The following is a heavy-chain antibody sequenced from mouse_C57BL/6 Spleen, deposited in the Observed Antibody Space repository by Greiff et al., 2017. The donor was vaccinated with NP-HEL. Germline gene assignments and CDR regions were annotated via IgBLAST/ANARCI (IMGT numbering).Heavy chain of an antibody. D-gene: IGHD1-1*01. CDR2: INPGSGGT. CDR3: ARSPLITTVVADD. J-gene: IGHJ2*01. V-gene: IGHV1-54*01. Sequence: QVQLQQSGAELVRPGTSVKVSCKASGYAFTNYLIEWVKQRPGQGLEWIGVINPGSGGTNYNEKFKGKATLTADKSSSTAYMQLSSLTSEDSAVYFCARSPLITTVVADDWGKGTTLTVSS. CDR1: GYAFTNYL.